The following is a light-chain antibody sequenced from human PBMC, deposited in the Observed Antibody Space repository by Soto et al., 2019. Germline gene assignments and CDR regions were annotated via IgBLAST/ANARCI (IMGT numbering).Light chain of an antibody. V-gene: IGKV3-20*01. J-gene: IGKJ2*01. CDR2: GAS. CDR3: QLDGSSPWYT. Sequence: EIVLTQSPGTLSLSPGERATLSCRASQSVSSSYLAWYQQKPGQAPRLLIYGASSRATGIPDRFSGSGSGTEFTRTISILEPEDFAVYYCQLDGSSPWYTFGQGTKLEIK. CDR1: QSVSSSY.